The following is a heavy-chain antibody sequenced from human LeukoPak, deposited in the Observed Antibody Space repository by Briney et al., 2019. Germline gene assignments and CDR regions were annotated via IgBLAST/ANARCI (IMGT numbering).Heavy chain of an antibody. V-gene: IGHV4-59*01. CDR3: ARGVEYSSSSGLGY. CDR2: IYYSGST. CDR1: GGSISSYY. D-gene: IGHD6-6*01. J-gene: IGHJ4*02. Sequence: KSSETLSLTCTVSGGSISSYYWSWIRQPPGKGREWIGYIYYSGSTNYNPSLKSRVTISVDTSKNQFSLKLSSVTAADTALYYCARGVEYSSSSGLGYWGQRTLVTVSS.